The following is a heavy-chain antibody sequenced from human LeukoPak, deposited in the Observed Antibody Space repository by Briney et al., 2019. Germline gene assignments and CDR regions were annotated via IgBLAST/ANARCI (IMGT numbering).Heavy chain of an antibody. CDR1: GFTFTSHA. CDR2: ISGSGGST. D-gene: IGHD1-26*01. CDR3: AKEVGASFYGMDV. V-gene: IGHV3-23*01. J-gene: IGHJ6*02. Sequence: PGGSLRLSCAASGFTFTSHAMSWVRQAPGKGLEWVPGISGSGGSTYYADSVKGRFTISRDNSKNTLYLQMNSLRAEDTAVYYCAKEVGASFYGMDVWGQGTTVTVSS.